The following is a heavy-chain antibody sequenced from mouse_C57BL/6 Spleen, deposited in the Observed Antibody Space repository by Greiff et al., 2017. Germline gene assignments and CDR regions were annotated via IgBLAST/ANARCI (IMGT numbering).Heavy chain of an antibody. V-gene: IGHV2-6*01. Sequence: VQLQQSGPGLVAPSQSLSITCTVSGFSLTSYGVDWVRQSPGKGLEWLGVIWGVGSTNYNSALKSRLSISKDNSKSQVFLKMNSLQTDDTAMYYCASDYDGTMDYWGQGTSVTVSS. CDR1: GFSLTSYG. J-gene: IGHJ4*01. CDR3: ASDYDGTMDY. D-gene: IGHD2-12*01. CDR2: IWGVGST.